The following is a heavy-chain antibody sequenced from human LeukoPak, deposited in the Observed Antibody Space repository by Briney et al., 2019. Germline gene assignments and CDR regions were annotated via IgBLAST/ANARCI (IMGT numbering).Heavy chain of an antibody. Sequence: ASVKVSCKASGYTFTSYDINWVRQATGQGLEWVGCMNPNSGNTGYAQKFQGRVTMTRNTSISTAYMELSSLRSEDTAVYYCARASYDFWSGYYRRNDAFDIWGQGTMVTVSS. CDR2: MNPNSGNT. CDR3: ARASYDFWSGYYRRNDAFDI. V-gene: IGHV1-8*01. D-gene: IGHD3-3*01. J-gene: IGHJ3*02. CDR1: GYTFTSYD.